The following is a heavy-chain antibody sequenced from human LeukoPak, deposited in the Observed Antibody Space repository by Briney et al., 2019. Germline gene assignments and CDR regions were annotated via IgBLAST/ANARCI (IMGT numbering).Heavy chain of an antibody. Sequence: GASVKVSCKASGYTFTAYYIHWVRQAPGQGLEWMGWISPDSGGTNSAQKFQGRVTMTRDTSVSILYMELSSLRSDDTAVYYCARQVGAMTGYGYWGQGTLVTVSS. CDR1: GYTFTAYY. CDR2: ISPDSGGT. J-gene: IGHJ4*02. CDR3: ARQVGAMTGYGY. D-gene: IGHD1-26*01. V-gene: IGHV1-2*02.